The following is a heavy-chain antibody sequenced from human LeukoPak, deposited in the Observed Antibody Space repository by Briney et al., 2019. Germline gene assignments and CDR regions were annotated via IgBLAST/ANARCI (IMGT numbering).Heavy chain of an antibody. CDR2: IYYSGST. CDR1: GGSISRYY. V-gene: IGHV4-59*01. CDR3: ARVALGYCSSTSCRAAFDI. D-gene: IGHD2-2*01. Sequence: SETLSLTCTISGGSISRYYWTWIRQPPGKGLEWIGYIYYSGSTNYNPSLKSRVTISVDTSKNQFSLKLSSVTAADTAVYYCARVALGYCSSTSCRAAFDIWGQGTMVTVSS. J-gene: IGHJ3*02.